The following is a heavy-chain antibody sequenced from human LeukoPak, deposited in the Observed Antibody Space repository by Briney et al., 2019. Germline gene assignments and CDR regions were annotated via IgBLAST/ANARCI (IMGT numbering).Heavy chain of an antibody. CDR3: AKDRSGLLWFGTDYGMDV. CDR1: GFTFSSYG. Sequence: GGSLRLSCAASGFTFSSYGMHWVRQAPGKGLEWVAVISYDGSNKYYADSVKGRFTISRDNSKNTLYLQMNSLRAEDTAVYYCAKDRSGLLWFGTDYGMDVWGQGTTVTVSS. D-gene: IGHD3-10*01. V-gene: IGHV3-30*18. CDR2: ISYDGSNK. J-gene: IGHJ6*02.